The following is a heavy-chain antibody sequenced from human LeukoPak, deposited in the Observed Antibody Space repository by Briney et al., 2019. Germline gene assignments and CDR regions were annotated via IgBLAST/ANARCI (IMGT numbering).Heavy chain of an antibody. V-gene: IGHV3-23*01. D-gene: IGHD3-10*01. J-gene: IGHJ4*02. Sequence: GGSLRLSCAASGFTVSSNYMSWVRQAPGKGLEWVSTISGSGGNTYSADSVKGRFTISRDNSKNTLYLQMISLRAEDTAIYYCATAPSGRAYFDYWGQGTLVTVSS. CDR2: ISGSGGNT. CDR3: ATAPSGRAYFDY. CDR1: GFTVSSNY.